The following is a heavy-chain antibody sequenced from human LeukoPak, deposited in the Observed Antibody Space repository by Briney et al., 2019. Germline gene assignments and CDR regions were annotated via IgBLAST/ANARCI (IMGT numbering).Heavy chain of an antibody. Sequence: GGSLRLSCAASGFTFSSYWMSWVRQAPGKGLEWVANIKQDGSEKYYVDSVKGRFTISRDNAKNSLYLQMNSLRAEDTAVYYCARRPGEQRDYYYYYMDVWGKGTTVTVSS. J-gene: IGHJ6*03. CDR3: ARRPGEQRDYYYYYMDV. CDR2: IKQDGSEK. V-gene: IGHV3-7*01. CDR1: GFTFSSYW. D-gene: IGHD1/OR15-1a*01.